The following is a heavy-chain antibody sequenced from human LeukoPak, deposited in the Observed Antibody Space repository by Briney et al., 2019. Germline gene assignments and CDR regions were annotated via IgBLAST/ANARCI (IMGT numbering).Heavy chain of an antibody. J-gene: IGHJ4*02. D-gene: IGHD4-23*01. Sequence: GASVKVSCKASGYTFTNYDINWVRQATGQGLEWMGWMNPNSGTTAYTQKFQGRVTMTRNTSISTAYMELSSLRSEDTAVYYCARVGYGDGVKVNFDYWGQGTLVTVSS. V-gene: IGHV1-8*01. CDR3: ARVGYGDGVKVNFDY. CDR2: MNPNSGTT. CDR1: GYTFTNYD.